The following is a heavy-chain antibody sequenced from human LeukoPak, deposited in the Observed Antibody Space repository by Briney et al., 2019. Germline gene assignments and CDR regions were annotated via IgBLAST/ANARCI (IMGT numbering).Heavy chain of an antibody. D-gene: IGHD3-22*01. CDR3: ATHGSSGYFDY. Sequence: GRSLRLSCAASGFTFSSYAMHWVRQAPGKGLEWVAVISYDGSNKYYADSVKGRFTISRDNSKNTLYLQMNSLRAEDTAVYYCATHGSSGYFDYWGQGTLVTVSS. CDR1: GFTFSSYA. V-gene: IGHV3-30-3*01. J-gene: IGHJ4*02. CDR2: ISYDGSNK.